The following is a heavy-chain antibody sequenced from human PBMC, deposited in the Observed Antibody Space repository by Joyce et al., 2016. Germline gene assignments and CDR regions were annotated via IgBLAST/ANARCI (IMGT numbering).Heavy chain of an antibody. V-gene: IGHV3-43*01. CDR1: GFTFDDYT. D-gene: IGHD3-3*01. CDR2: MSWDGGST. J-gene: IGHJ4*02. CDR3: AKDRGGFGVVISSYLDY. Sequence: EVQLVESGGVVVQPGGSLRRSCAASGFTFDDYTMIWVRQGPGKGLDWVSLMSWDGGSTYYADSVKGRFTISRDNSKNSLYLQMNSLRTEDTALYYCAKDRGGFGVVISSYLDYWGQGTLVTVSS.